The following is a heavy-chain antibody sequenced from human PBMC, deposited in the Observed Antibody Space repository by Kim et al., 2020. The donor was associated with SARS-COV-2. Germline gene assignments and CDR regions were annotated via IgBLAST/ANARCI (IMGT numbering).Heavy chain of an antibody. CDR2: ISYDGSNK. D-gene: IGHD3-10*01. Sequence: GGSLRLSCAASGFTFSSYGMHWVRQAPGKGLEWVAVISYDGSNKYYADSVKGRFTISRDNSKNTLYLQMNSLRAEDTAVYYCAKDRSRYYYGSGSYYRDGYGMDVWGQGTTVTVSS. J-gene: IGHJ6*02. CDR1: GFTFSSYG. CDR3: AKDRSRYYYGSGSYYRDGYGMDV. V-gene: IGHV3-30*18.